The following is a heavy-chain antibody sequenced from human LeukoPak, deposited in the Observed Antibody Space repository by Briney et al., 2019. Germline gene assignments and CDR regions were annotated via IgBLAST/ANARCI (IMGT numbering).Heavy chain of an antibody. CDR3: ARNTYYYGSGTWGFDY. Sequence: PSETLSLTCTVSGGSISSGSYYWSWIRQPAGKGLEWIGRIYTSGSTNYNPSLKSRVTISVDTSKNQFSLKLSSVTAADTAVYYCARNTYYYGSGTWGFDYWGQGTLVTVSS. CDR1: GGSISSGSYY. CDR2: IYTSGST. D-gene: IGHD3-10*01. V-gene: IGHV4-61*02. J-gene: IGHJ4*02.